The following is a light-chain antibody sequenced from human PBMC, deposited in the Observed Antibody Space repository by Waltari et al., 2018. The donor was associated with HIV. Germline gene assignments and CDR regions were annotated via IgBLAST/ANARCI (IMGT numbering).Light chain of an antibody. CDR1: QSVSTY. CDR3: QQRRNWPPGAT. J-gene: IGKJ4*01. CDR2: DAS. Sequence: EIVLTQSPATLSLSPGERATLSCRASQSVSTYLAWYQQRPGQAPRLLIYDASSRATGIPARFSGSGSGTDFTLTISSLEPADFAVYYCQQRRNWPPGATFGGGTKVEIK. V-gene: IGKV3-11*01.